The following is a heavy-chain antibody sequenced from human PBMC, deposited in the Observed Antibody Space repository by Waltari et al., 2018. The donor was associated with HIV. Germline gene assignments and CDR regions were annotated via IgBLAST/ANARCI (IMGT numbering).Heavy chain of an antibody. CDR2: INDRCGA. CDR1: GGSFSGYH. Sequence: QVHLQQWGARPLKPSETLSLTCGVYGGSFSGYHWDWIRQSPGKGLEWHGVINDRCGANYNPSLKSRVTISLDTSKIQLSLKLTSVTAADTAVYYCARWGRGGYSVHACPAFDIWGQGTKVIVSP. V-gene: IGHV4-34*01. J-gene: IGHJ3*02. D-gene: IGHD5-12*01. CDR3: ARWGRGGYSVHACPAFDI.